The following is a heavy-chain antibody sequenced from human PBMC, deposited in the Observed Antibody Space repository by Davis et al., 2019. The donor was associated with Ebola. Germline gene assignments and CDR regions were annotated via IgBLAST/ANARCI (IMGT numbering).Heavy chain of an antibody. CDR2: INRDGSTT. V-gene: IGHV3-74*03. CDR3: ATDRNWDFDY. CDR1: GFTFSSYA. Sequence: GESLKISCAASGFTFSSYAMSWVRQAPGKGLVWVSCINRDGSTTTYADSVKGRFTISRDNAKNSLYLQMNSLRDEDTAVYYCATDRNWDFDYWGQGTLVTVSS. J-gene: IGHJ4*02. D-gene: IGHD7-27*01.